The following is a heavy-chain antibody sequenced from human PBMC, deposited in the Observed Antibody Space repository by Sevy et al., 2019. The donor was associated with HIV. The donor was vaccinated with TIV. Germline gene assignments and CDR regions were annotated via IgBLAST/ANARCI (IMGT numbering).Heavy chain of an antibody. J-gene: IGHJ5*02. CDR3: AKDNYYDFWSCNNWFDP. CDR2: ISWNSGSI. Sequence: GGSLRLSCAASGFTFDDYAMHWVRQAPGKGLEWVSGISWNSGSIGYADSVKGRFTISRDNAKNSLYLQMNSLRAEDTALYYCAKDNYYDFWSCNNWFDPWGQGTLVTVSS. D-gene: IGHD3-3*01. CDR1: GFTFDDYA. V-gene: IGHV3-9*01.